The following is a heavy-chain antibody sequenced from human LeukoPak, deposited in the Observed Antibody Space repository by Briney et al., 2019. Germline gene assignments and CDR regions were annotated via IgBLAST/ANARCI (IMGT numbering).Heavy chain of an antibody. CDR3: ARERQDTILHSGAFDI. Sequence: GGSLRLSCAASGFRFSSYWMSWVRQAPGKGLEWVANIKQDGSEKYYVDSVKGRFTISRDNSKNTLYLQMNSLRAEDTAVYFCARERQDTILHSGAFDIWGQGTMVTVSS. V-gene: IGHV3-7*01. CDR1: GFRFSSYW. J-gene: IGHJ3*02. D-gene: IGHD2-21*01. CDR2: IKQDGSEK.